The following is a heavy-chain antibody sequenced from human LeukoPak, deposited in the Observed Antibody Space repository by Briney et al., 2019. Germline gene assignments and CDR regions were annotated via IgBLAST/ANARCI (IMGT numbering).Heavy chain of an antibody. CDR2: IYYSGST. Sequence: GSXXXXDWSXXXXAPGKGLEWIGYIYYSGSTNYNASLKRRVTISVEKCKNKFSLKLRSVTGADTAVDYCARLDTSGYLYWFELWGQGTLVTVSS. CDR3: ARLDTSGYLYWFEL. D-gene: IGHD3-22*01. J-gene: IGHJ5*02. V-gene: IGHV4-59*08. CDR1: GSXXXXD.